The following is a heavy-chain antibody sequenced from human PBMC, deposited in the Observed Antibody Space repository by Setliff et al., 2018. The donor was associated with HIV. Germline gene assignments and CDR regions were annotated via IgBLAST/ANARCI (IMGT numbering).Heavy chain of an antibody. V-gene: IGHV4-4*08. CDR2: IYTTGST. Sequence: PSETLSLTCTVSGGSISNYYWSWIRQPPGKGLEWIGYIYTTGSTNYNPSLKSRVTISVDTSKNQLSLRLSSVTATDTAVYYCARKPTGSPSDYWGQGTLVTVSS. D-gene: IGHD2-2*01. CDR1: GGSISNYY. CDR3: ARKPTGSPSDY. J-gene: IGHJ4*02.